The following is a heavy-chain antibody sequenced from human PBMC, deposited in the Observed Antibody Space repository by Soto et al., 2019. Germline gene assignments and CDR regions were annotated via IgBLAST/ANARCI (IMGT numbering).Heavy chain of an antibody. CDR3: AKDKTEQQLVHEYFQH. V-gene: IGHV3-23*01. CDR2: ISGSGENT. D-gene: IGHD6-13*01. J-gene: IGHJ1*01. CDR1: VFTLSNYA. Sequence: GPLRLSCAASVFTLSNYAMSWVRQAPGKGLEWVSSISGSGENTYYADSVKSRFTISRDNSKNTLYLQMNSLRAEDTALYYCAKDKTEQQLVHEYFQHWGQGTRVTVSS.